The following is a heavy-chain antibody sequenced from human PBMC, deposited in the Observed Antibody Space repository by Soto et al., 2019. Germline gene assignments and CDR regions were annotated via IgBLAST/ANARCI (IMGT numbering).Heavy chain of an antibody. V-gene: IGHV3-48*03. CDR1: GFTFSDYE. CDR2: ISSSGTTI. CDR3: ARRLWDPEVVAVATRGAFDV. Sequence: PGGSLRLSCAASGFTFSDYEMHWVRQAPGKGLQWVSYISSSGTTIYYSESVKGRFTISRDTAKNSPHLQLSGLRADDTAVYYGARRLWDPEVVAVATRGAFDVWCQGTMVSVSS. J-gene: IGHJ3*01. D-gene: IGHD2-15*01.